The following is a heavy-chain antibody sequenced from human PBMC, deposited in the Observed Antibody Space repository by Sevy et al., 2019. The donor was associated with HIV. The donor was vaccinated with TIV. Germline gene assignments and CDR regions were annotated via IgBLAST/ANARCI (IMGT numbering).Heavy chain of an antibody. CDR1: GYTLTKLS. CDR2: FDPEDGET. D-gene: IGHD3-22*01. Sequence: ASVKVSCKVSGYTLTKLSMHWVRQAPGKGLEWMGSFDPEDGETIHAQRFQGRLSMTEDTSTETAYMELSSLSSEDTAVYYCATTKDYYDNSGDPFDYWGQRSLVTASS. J-gene: IGHJ4*02. V-gene: IGHV1-24*01. CDR3: ATTKDYYDNSGDPFDY.